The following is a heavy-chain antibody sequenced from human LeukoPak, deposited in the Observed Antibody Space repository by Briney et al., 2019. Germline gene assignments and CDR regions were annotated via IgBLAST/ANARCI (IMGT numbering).Heavy chain of an antibody. V-gene: IGHV3-23*01. CDR3: AKETSGYDLEGAFDY. CDR2: ISGSGGST. Sequence: PGGSLRLSCAASGFTFSSYAMSWVRQAPGKGLEWVTAISGSGGSTYYADSVKGRFTISRDNSKNTLYLQMNSLRAEDTAVYYCAKETSGYDLEGAFDYWGQGTLVTVSS. J-gene: IGHJ4*02. CDR1: GFTFSSYA. D-gene: IGHD5-12*01.